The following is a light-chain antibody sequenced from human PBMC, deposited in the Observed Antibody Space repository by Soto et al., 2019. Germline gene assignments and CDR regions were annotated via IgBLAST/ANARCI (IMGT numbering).Light chain of an antibody. CDR1: SGSVSPNGF. J-gene: IGLJ2*01. Sequence: QTVVTRESSFSVSPGGSLTLTCDLSSGSVSPNGFPSWQQLTPGQALRTLIFTAYSHSSGVPDWFAGPNHGDKPALTITGAQTDTESDCNCVLCLTVGGGTKVTVL. V-gene: IGLV8-61*02. CDR3: VLCLT. CDR2: TAY.